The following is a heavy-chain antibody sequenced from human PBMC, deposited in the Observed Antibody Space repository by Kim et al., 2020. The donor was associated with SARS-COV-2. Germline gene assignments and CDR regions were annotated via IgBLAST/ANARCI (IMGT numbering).Heavy chain of an antibody. CDR1: GYSFTSYW. CDR3: ARVSDDGDYVAADFDY. Sequence: GESLKISCKGSGYSFTSYWISWVRQMPGKGLEWMGRIDPSDSYTNYSPSFQGHVTISADKSISTAYLQWSSLKASDTAMYYCARVSDDGDYVAADFDYWGQGTLVIVSS. V-gene: IGHV5-10-1*01. CDR2: IDPSDSYT. J-gene: IGHJ4*02. D-gene: IGHD4-17*01.